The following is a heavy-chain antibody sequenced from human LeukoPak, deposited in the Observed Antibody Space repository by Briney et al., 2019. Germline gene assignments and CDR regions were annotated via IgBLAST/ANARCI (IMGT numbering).Heavy chain of an antibody. CDR3: AKPLEKYTYGGNFDY. CDR2: ISSSADST. D-gene: IGHD4-23*01. V-gene: IGHV3-23*01. Sequence: QPGGSLTLSCEASGFTFSSYAMSWVRQAPGKGLAWVSVISSSADSTYYADSVKGRFTISRDNSKNTLYLQMNNLRAEDTAVYYCAKPLEKYTYGGNFDYWGQGILVTVSS. J-gene: IGHJ4*02. CDR1: GFTFSSYA.